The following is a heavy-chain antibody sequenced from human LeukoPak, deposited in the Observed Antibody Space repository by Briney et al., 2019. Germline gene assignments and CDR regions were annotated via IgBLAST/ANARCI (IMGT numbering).Heavy chain of an antibody. CDR3: ARIFRYQLVDYYALDV. J-gene: IGHJ6*02. V-gene: IGHV3-7*04. CDR2: INQDGSED. Sequence: PGGSLRLSCRASGFTFSYYWMTWVRQAPGRGLEWVANINQDGSEDYSVDSVKGRFTISRDNGKKSLYLQMDSLRAEDTAVYYCARIFRYQLVDYYALDVWGQGTTVTVSS. D-gene: IGHD2-2*01. CDR1: GFTFSYYW.